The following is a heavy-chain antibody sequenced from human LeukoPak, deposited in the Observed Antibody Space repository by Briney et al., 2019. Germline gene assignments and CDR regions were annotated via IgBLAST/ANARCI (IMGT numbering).Heavy chain of an antibody. CDR1: GFTFSSYK. D-gene: IGHD3-16*02. CDR3: ARGGSYRPIDY. V-gene: IGHV3-21*01. Sequence: GGSLRLSCAASGFTFSSYKMNWVRQAPGRGLERVSSISDSSSYKYYADSVKGRFTISRDNDKNSLYLQMNSLRAEDTAVYYCARGGSYRPIDYWGQGTLVTVSS. J-gene: IGHJ4*02. CDR2: ISDSSSYK.